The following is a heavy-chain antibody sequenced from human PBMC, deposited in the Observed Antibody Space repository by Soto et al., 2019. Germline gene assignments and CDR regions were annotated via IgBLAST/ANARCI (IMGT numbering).Heavy chain of an antibody. D-gene: IGHD6-19*01. V-gene: IGHV3-66*01. CDR2: IYSGGST. J-gene: IGHJ6*02. Sequence: PGGSLRLSCAASGFTVSSNYMSWVRQAPGKGLEWVSVIYSGGSTYYADSVKGRFTISGDNSKNTLYLQMNSLRAEDTAVYYCARVKAVAGYYGMDVWGQGTTVTVSS. CDR1: GFTVSSNY. CDR3: ARVKAVAGYYGMDV.